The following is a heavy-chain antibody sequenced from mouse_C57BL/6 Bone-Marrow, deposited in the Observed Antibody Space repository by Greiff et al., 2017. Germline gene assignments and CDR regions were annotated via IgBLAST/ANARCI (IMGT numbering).Heavy chain of an antibody. J-gene: IGHJ3*01. CDR2: FYPGSGSI. V-gene: IGHV1-62-2*01. CDR3: ARHAGSTMVTTGGPWFAY. Sequence: VKLQQSGAELVKPGASVKLSCKASGYTFTEYTIHWVKQRSGQGLEWIGWFYPGSGSIKYNEKFKDKATLTADKSSSTVYMELSRLTSEDSAVYCCARHAGSTMVTTGGPWFAYWGQGTLVTVSA. D-gene: IGHD2-2*01. CDR1: GYTFTEYT.